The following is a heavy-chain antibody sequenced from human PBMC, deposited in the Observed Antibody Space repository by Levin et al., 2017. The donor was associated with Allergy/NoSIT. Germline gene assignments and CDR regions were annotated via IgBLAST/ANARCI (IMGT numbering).Heavy chain of an antibody. CDR2: ISYDGSNK. J-gene: IGHJ4*02. CDR3: ANDITDHAILTGYYIGAWDY. V-gene: IGHV3-30*18. CDR1: GFTFSNYG. Sequence: GGSLRLSCAASGFTFSNYGMHWVRQAPGKGLEWVAAISYDGSNKYYADSVKGRFTISRDNSKNTLYLQMNSLRAEDTAVYYCANDITDHAILTGYYIGAWDYWGQGTLVTVSS. D-gene: IGHD3-9*01.